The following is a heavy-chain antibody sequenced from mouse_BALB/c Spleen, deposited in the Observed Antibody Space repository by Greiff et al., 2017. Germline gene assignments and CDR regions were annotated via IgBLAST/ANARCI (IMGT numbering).Heavy chain of an antibody. Sequence: VMLVESGPGLVQPSQSLSITCTVSGFSLTSYGVHWVRQSPGKGLEWLGVIWSGGSTDYNAAFISRLSISKDNSKSQVFFKMNSLQADDTAIYYCARNFGLLPDYWGQGTTLTVSS. D-gene: IGHD2-13*01. CDR3: ARNFGLLPDY. CDR1: GFSLTSYG. V-gene: IGHV2-4-1*01. J-gene: IGHJ2*01. CDR2: IWSGGST.